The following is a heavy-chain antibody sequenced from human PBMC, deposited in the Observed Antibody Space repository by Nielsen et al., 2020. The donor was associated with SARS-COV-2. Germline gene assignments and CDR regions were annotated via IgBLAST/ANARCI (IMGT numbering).Heavy chain of an antibody. Sequence: GESLKISCAASGFTFSTHSMNWVRQAPGKGLEWVSSISSSSDYLYYADSVKGRFTISRDNAKNSLFLQMDSLRAEDTAVYYCAKGSYHSGEIDHWGQGTLVTVSS. J-gene: IGHJ4*02. V-gene: IGHV3-21*01. CDR3: AKGSYHSGEIDH. CDR1: GFTFSTHS. D-gene: IGHD3-10*01. CDR2: ISSSSDYL.